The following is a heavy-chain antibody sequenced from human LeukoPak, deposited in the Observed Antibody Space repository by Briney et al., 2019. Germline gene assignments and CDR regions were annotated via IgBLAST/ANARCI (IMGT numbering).Heavy chain of an antibody. J-gene: IGHJ4*02. CDR3: TSGLGGYDSFDS. Sequence: PSETLSLTCTVSGYSISSGYYWGWIRQPPGKGLAWIGSIYHSGSTYYNPSLKSRVTISVDTSKNQFSLKLSSVTAADTAVYYCTSGLGGYDSFDSWGQGTLVTVSS. V-gene: IGHV4-38-2*02. D-gene: IGHD5-12*01. CDR1: GYSISSGYY. CDR2: IYHSGST.